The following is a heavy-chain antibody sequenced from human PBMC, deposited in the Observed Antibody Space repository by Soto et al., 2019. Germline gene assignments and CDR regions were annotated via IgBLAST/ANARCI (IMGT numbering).Heavy chain of an antibody. CDR3: AREETAAGTGYYYGMDV. CDR2: IIPIFGTA. CDR1: GGTFSSYA. V-gene: IGHV1-69*13. J-gene: IGHJ6*02. Sequence: VKVSCKASGGTFSSYAISWVRQAPGQGLEWMGGIIPIFGTANYAQKFQGRVTITADESTSTAYMELSSLRSEDTAVYYCAREETAAGTGYYYGMDVWGQGTTVTVSS. D-gene: IGHD6-13*01.